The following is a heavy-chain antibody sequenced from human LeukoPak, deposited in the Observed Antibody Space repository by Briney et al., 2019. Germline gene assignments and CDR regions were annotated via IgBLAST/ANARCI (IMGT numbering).Heavy chain of an antibody. V-gene: IGHV7-4-1*02. Sequence: ASVKVSCKASGYTFTGYYMHWVRQAPGQGLEWMGWINTNTGNPTYVQGFTGRFVFSLDTSVSTAYLQISSLKAEDTAVYYCARDQSSYMDVWGKGTTVTVSS. CDR1: GYTFTGYY. CDR2: INTNTGNP. J-gene: IGHJ6*03. CDR3: ARDQSSYMDV.